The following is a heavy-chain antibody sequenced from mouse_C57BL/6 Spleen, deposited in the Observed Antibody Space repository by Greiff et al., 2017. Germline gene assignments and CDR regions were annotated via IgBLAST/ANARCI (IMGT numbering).Heavy chain of an antibody. CDR3: ARSTTVDWYFDV. J-gene: IGHJ1*03. CDR2: IYPGSGNT. V-gene: IGHV1-76*01. Sequence: QVQLQQSGAELVRPGASVKLSCKASGYTFTDYYINWVKQRPGQGLEWIARIYPGSGNTYSNEKFKGKDTLTAEKSSSTAYMQLSSLTSEDSAVYFCARSTTVDWYFDVWGTGTTVTVSS. CDR1: GYTFTDYY. D-gene: IGHD1-1*01.